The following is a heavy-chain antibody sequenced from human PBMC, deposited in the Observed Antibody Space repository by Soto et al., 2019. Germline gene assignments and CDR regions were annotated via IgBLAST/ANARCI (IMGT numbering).Heavy chain of an antibody. CDR3: ARASSPRDPWLDY. CDR1: GFTFSDDY. CDR2: ISSSGGTI. D-gene: IGHD5-18*01. J-gene: IGHJ4*02. V-gene: IGHV3-11*01. Sequence: GGSLRLSCVASGFTFSDDYMSWIRQAPGKGLEWVSYISSSGGTIYYADSVKGRFTISRDNAKNSLFLQMNSLRADDTAVYYCARASSPRDPWLDYWGQGTLVTVSS.